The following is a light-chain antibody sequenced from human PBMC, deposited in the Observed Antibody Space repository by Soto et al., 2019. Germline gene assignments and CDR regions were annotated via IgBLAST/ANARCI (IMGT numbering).Light chain of an antibody. CDR1: QDVSTW. V-gene: IGKV1-12*01. J-gene: IGKJ5*01. Sequence: DIPMTQSPSSLSASVGDRVTITCRASQDVSTWLAWYQQKPGKAPKLLIYAASSLQSGVPLRFSGSGSGTDFTLTISSLQPEDFATYYCQQANSFPITFGQGTRLEMK. CDR2: AAS. CDR3: QQANSFPIT.